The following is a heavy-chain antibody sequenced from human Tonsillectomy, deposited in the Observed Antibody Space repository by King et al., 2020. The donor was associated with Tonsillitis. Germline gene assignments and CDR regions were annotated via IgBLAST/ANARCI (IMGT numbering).Heavy chain of an antibody. Sequence: VQLVESGGGVVQPGRSLRLSCAASGFTFSSYAMHWGRQAPGKGLEWVAVISYDGSNKYYADSVKGRFTISRDNSKNTLYLQMNSLRAEDTAVYYCASGLYGDYAEGAFDIWGQGTTVTVSS. CDR3: ASGLYGDYAEGAFDI. D-gene: IGHD4-17*01. V-gene: IGHV3-30-3*01. CDR1: GFTFSSYA. J-gene: IGHJ3*02. CDR2: ISYDGSNK.